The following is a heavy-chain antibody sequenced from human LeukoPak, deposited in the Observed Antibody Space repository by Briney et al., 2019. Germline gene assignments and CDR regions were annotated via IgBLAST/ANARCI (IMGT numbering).Heavy chain of an antibody. V-gene: IGHV3-23*01. CDR2: ISGSGGST. CDR3: AKDRLGDDAFDI. Sequence: GGSLRLSCAASGFTFSSYAMSWVRQAPGKGLEWVSAISGSGGSTYYADSVKGRFTISRDNSKNTPYLQMNSLRAEDTAVYYCAKDRLGDDAFDIWGQGTMVTVSS. J-gene: IGHJ3*02. D-gene: IGHD3-10*01. CDR1: GFTFSSYA.